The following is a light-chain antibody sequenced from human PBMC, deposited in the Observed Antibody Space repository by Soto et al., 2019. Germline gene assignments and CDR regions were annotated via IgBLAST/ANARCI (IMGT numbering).Light chain of an antibody. CDR2: DAS. CDR1: QSVSSY. V-gene: IGKV3-11*01. Sequence: IVLTQSPGTLSLSPWERSTLSCRASQSVSSYLAWYQQKPGQAPRLLIYDASNRATGIPARFSGSGSGTDFTLTISSLEPEDFAVYYCQQRSNWLWTFGQGTKVDIK. J-gene: IGKJ1*01. CDR3: QQRSNWLWT.